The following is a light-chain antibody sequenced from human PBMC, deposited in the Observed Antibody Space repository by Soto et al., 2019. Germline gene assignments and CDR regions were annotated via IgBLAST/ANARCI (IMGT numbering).Light chain of an antibody. Sequence: ETVMTQSPATLSMSPGERVTLSCRASQSVSTNVAWYQQKPGQAPRLLIYGASTRATGIPPRFSGSGYATEFTLTISSLQTEDVAVYYCQQYNYRPPYTFGQGTKVDIK. CDR2: GAS. J-gene: IGKJ2*01. CDR3: QQYNYRPPYT. V-gene: IGKV3-15*01. CDR1: QSVSTN.